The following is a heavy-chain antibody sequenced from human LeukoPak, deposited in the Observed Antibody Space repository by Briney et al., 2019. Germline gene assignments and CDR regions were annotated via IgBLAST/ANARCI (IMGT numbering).Heavy chain of an antibody. CDR1: GFTFSSYS. V-gene: IGHV3-48*01. J-gene: IGHJ3*02. D-gene: IGHD3-3*01. CDR3: ARDPSVLRFLEWFMAFDI. CDR2: ISSSSSTI. Sequence: PGGSLRLSCAASGFTFSSYSMSWVRQAPGKGLEWVSYISSSSSTIYYADSVKGRFTISRDNAKNSLYLQMNSLRAEDTAVYYCARDPSVLRFLEWFMAFDIWGQGTMVTVSS.